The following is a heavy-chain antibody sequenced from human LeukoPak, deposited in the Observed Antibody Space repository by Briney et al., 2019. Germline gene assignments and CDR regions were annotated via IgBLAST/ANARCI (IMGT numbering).Heavy chain of an antibody. CDR3: ARQAFNWNDVDAFDV. CDR2: IYPDDSDT. CDR1: GYNFNRYW. J-gene: IGHJ3*01. V-gene: IGHV5-51*01. Sequence: GESLKISWQGSGYNFNRYWIAWVRRMPGKGLEWMGVIYPDDSDTRYSPSFQGQVTISVDKSISSAYLQWSSLKASDSAMFYCARQAFNWNDVDAFDVWGQGTTVIVSS. D-gene: IGHD1-20*01.